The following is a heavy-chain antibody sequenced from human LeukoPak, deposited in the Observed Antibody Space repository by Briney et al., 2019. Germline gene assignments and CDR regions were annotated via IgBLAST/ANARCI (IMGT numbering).Heavy chain of an antibody. CDR2: ISSSSGTI. CDR3: AKSPAVDAAFDI. CDR1: GFTFSSYS. V-gene: IGHV3-48*01. D-gene: IGHD4-23*01. J-gene: IGHJ3*02. Sequence: PGRSLRLSCAASGFTFSSYSMSWVRQAPGKGLEWLSYISSSSGTIYYADSVKGRFTISRDNAKNPLYLQMNSLTAEDTAVYYCAKSPAVDAAFDIWGQGTMVTVSS.